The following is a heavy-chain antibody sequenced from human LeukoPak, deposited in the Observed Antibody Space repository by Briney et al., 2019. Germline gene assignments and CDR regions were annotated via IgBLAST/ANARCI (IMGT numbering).Heavy chain of an antibody. J-gene: IGHJ4*02. V-gene: IGHV3-23*01. D-gene: IGHD2-2*01. CDR1: GFTFSNYA. CDR2: LGGSGCST. CDR3: AKGAAVIVVPAAIAY. Sequence: PGGSLRLSCAASGFTFSNYAMSWVRQAPGKGLEWVSALGGSGCSTYYAAFVRGRFTISRDNSKNTLYLQMNGLRAEDTAVDYCAKGAAVIVVPAAIAYWGQGTLVTVSS.